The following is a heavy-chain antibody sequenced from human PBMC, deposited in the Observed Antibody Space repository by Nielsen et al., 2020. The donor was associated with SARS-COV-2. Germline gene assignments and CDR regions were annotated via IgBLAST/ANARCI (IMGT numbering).Heavy chain of an antibody. V-gene: IGHV3-74*01. J-gene: IGHJ3*01. CDR2: IASDGSST. Sequence: GGSLRLSCVASGFTFSAYWMNWVRQAPGKGLVWVARIASDGSSTSYADSVKGRLTISRDDTRNTLFLQMNTLRDEDTAVYYCTRSEPESFWTGRFQRRERHDAFDLWGRGTLVTVSS. CDR3: TRSEPESFWTGRFQRRERHDAFDL. D-gene: IGHD3/OR15-3a*01. CDR1: GFTFSAYW.